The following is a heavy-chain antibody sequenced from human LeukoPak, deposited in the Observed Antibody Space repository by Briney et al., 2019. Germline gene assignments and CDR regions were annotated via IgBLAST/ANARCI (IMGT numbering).Heavy chain of an antibody. V-gene: IGHV3-30*18. D-gene: IGHD6-19*01. J-gene: IGHJ4*02. Sequence: GGSLRLSCVASGFTFSNYGMHWVRQAPGKGLEWVAVISYDETNKYYTESVKGRFTISRDQSKNTLYLQMNSLRVEDTAVYYCTQDVSNGYRSVNFDYWGQGTLVTVSS. CDR1: GFTFSNYG. CDR2: ISYDETNK. CDR3: TQDVSNGYRSVNFDY.